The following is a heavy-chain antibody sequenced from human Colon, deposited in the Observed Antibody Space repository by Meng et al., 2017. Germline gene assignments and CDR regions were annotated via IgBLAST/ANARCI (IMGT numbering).Heavy chain of an antibody. CDR1: GDSISSGNG. V-gene: IGHV4-4*02. CDR2: IYPSGRT. J-gene: IGHJ4*02. D-gene: IGHD6-13*01. CDR3: ARKRTSPGTLGFDY. Sequence: GQLPESGPGLVKPSGTLSLTCAVSGDSISSGNGWTWVRQPPGKGLEWIGEIYPSGRTSSNPSLQGRVTILLDKSKNQFSLELNSVTAADTAIYFCARKRTSPGTLGFDYWGQGTLVTVSS.